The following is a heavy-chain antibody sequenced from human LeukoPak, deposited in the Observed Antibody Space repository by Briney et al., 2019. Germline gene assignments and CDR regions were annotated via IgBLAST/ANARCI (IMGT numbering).Heavy chain of an antibody. D-gene: IGHD3-16*02. V-gene: IGHV3-23*01. CDR1: GFTFSSYA. Sequence: PGGSLRLSSAASGFTFSSYAMSWVRQAPGKGLEWVSVISATAAYYADSVKGRFTISRDTSRNTLYLQMNSLRADDTAAYYCAKGQGSGSYPFDYWGQGTLVTVSS. CDR2: ISATAA. J-gene: IGHJ4*02. CDR3: AKGQGSGSYPFDY.